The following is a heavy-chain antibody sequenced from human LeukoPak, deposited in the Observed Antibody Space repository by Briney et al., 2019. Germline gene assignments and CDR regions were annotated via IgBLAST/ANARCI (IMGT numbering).Heavy chain of an antibody. V-gene: IGHV4-34*01. Sequence: PSETLSLTCAVYGGSFSGYYWSWIRQPPGKGLEWIGEINHSGSTNYNPSLKSRVTISVDTSKNQFSLKLSSVTAADAAVYYCARGRSDIPPRQGYYGSGSRGPLYNWFDPWGQGTLVTVSS. CDR1: GGSFSGYY. J-gene: IGHJ5*02. CDR3: ARGRSDIPPRQGYYGSGSRGPLYNWFDP. D-gene: IGHD3-10*01. CDR2: INHSGST.